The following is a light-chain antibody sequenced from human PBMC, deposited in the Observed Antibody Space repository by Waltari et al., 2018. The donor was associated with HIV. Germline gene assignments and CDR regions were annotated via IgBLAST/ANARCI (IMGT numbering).Light chain of an antibody. CDR3: CSYAGTYTYVL. Sequence: QSALTQPLSVSGSPGQSVTISCTGTSSDVGGYDSVSWYLQHPGKVPKLIIYEVIKRPSGVPDRFSGSKSGNTASLTISGLQTEDEADYFCCSYAGTYTYVLFGGGTKLTVL. CDR2: EVI. V-gene: IGLV2-11*01. CDR1: SSDVGGYDS. J-gene: IGLJ3*02.